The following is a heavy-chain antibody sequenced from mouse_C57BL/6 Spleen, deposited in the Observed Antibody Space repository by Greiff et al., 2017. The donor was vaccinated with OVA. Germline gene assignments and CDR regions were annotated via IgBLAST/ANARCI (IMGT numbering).Heavy chain of an antibody. D-gene: IGHD2-4*01. Sequence: VQLQQSGPELVKPGASVKIPCKASGYTFTDYNMDWVKQSHGKSLEWIGDINPNNGGTIYNQKFKGKATLTVDKSSSTAYMELRSLTSKDTAVYYCAREDYDGGYFDYWGQGTTLTVSS. CDR2: INPNNGGT. CDR3: AREDYDGGYFDY. CDR1: GYTFTDYN. J-gene: IGHJ2*01. V-gene: IGHV1-18*01.